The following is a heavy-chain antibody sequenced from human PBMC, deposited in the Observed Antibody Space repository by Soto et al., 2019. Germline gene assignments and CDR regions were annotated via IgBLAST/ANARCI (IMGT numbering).Heavy chain of an antibody. CDR3: ARGICSGGSCSFDY. Sequence: PSETLSLTCTVSGGSISSYYWSWIRQPPGKGLEWIGYIYYSGSTNYNPSLKSRVTISVDTSKNQFSLKLSSVTAADTAVYYCARGICSGGSCSFDYWGQGTLVTVSS. CDR1: GGSISSYY. CDR2: IYYSGST. V-gene: IGHV4-59*01. J-gene: IGHJ4*02. D-gene: IGHD2-15*01.